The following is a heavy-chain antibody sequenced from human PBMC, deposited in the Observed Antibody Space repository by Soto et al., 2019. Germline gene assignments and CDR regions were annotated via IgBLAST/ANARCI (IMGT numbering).Heavy chain of an antibody. D-gene: IGHD3-9*01. CDR3: AREYDIWTGHSFDF. Sequence: QVQLVQSGAEERKPGASVKVSCRASGYTFSSYAIEWMSQAPGQRLEWMGWINAGNGNTKYSQKFQGRVTITRDTSASTAYMELSSLRSEDTAVYYCAREYDIWTGHSFDFWGQGTLVTVSS. J-gene: IGHJ4*02. CDR2: INAGNGNT. CDR1: GYTFSSYA. V-gene: IGHV1-3*05.